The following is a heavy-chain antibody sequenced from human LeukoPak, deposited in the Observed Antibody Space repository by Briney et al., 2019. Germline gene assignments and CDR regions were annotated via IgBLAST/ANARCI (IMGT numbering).Heavy chain of an antibody. CDR2: ISYDGSNK. CDR1: GFTFSSYG. J-gene: IGHJ6*02. V-gene: IGHV3-30*18. Sequence: GGSLRLSCAASGFTFSSYGMHWVRQAPGKGLEWEAVISYDGSNKYYADSVKGRFTISRDNSKNTLYLQMNSLRAEDTAVYYCAKDRRGSSGWYHYYYGMDVWGQGTTVTVSS. CDR3: AKDRRGSSGWYHYYYGMDV. D-gene: IGHD6-19*01.